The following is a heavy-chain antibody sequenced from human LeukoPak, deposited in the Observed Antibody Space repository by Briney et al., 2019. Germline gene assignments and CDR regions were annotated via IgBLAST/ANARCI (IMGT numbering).Heavy chain of an antibody. V-gene: IGHV3-11*04. CDR1: GSTLSDYY. D-gene: IGHD1-7*01. Sequence: GGSLRLSCVASGSTLSDYYMSWIRQAPGKGLEWVSYISSSSSTIYYADSVRGRFTISRDNAKKSLYVQMNSLRAEDMAVYYCARGTSRTSYYMDVWGKGTTVTVSS. CDR3: ARGTSRTSYYMDV. J-gene: IGHJ6*03. CDR2: ISSSSSTI.